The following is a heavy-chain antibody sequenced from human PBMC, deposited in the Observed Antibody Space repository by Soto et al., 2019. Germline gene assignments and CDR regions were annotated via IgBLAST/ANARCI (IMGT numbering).Heavy chain of an antibody. CDR3: ARIKWGLNYYNGMDV. J-gene: IGHJ6*02. CDR1: GYTFTSFG. CDR2: INPKTAAT. V-gene: IGHV1-2*02. Sequence: QLHLVQSGAEVKKPGASVKVSCTASGYTFTSFGVSWVRQVPGQGLEWMGWINPKTAATNYAKKFQGRVSLTWDTSSTTAYMELTRLRPDDTAVYYCARIKWGLNYYNGMDVWGQGTTVIVSS. D-gene: IGHD1-26*01.